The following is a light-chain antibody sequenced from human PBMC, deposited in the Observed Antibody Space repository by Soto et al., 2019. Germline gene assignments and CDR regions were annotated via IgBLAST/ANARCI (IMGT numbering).Light chain of an antibody. Sequence: EIVLTQSPGTLSLSPGERATLSCRASQFIGSIYLAWYQQKVGQAPRLLIYGASSRATGIPDRFSGSGSGTEFTLTISSLQSEDFAVYHCQQYNNWLTFGQGTRLEIK. CDR1: QFIGSIY. J-gene: IGKJ5*01. CDR3: QQYNNWLT. V-gene: IGKV3-20*01. CDR2: GAS.